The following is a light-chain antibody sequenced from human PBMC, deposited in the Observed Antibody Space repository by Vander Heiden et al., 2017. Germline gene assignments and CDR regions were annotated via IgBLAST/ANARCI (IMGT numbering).Light chain of an antibody. J-gene: IGKJ2*01. CDR3: QQRSNWPHT. CDR1: QSVSSY. Sequence: SVFTQSPATLSLSPGERATLSCRASQSVSSYLAWYQQKPGQAPRLLIYDASNRATGIPARFSGSGSGTDFTLTISSLAPEDFAVYYCQQRSNWPHTFGQGTKLEIK. V-gene: IGKV3-11*01. CDR2: DAS.